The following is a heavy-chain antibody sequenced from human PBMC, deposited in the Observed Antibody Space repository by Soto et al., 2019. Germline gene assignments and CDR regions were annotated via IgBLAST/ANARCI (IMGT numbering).Heavy chain of an antibody. CDR2: ISYDGSNK. D-gene: IGHD6-19*01. V-gene: IGHV3-30-3*01. CDR1: GFTFSSYA. J-gene: IGHJ4*02. CDR3: ARSVAGTALLGDY. Sequence: GGSLRLSCAASGFTFSSYAMHWVRQAPGKGLEWVAVISYDGSNKYYADSVKGRFTISRDNSKNTLYLQMNSLRAEDTAVYYCARSVAGTALLGDYWGQGTLVTVSS.